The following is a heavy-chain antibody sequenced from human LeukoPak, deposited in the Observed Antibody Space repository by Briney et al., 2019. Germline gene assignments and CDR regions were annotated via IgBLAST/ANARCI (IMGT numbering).Heavy chain of an antibody. D-gene: IGHD4/OR15-4a*01. J-gene: IGHJ4*02. Sequence: SETLSLTCTVSGGSISSSSYYWGWIRQPPGKGLEWIGSIYYSGSTYYNPSLKSRVTISVDTSKNQFSLKLSSVTAADTAVYYCARDRFYGGAVARIDYWGQGTLVTVSS. CDR1: GGSISSSSYY. CDR2: IYYSGST. V-gene: IGHV4-39*07. CDR3: ARDRFYGGAVARIDY.